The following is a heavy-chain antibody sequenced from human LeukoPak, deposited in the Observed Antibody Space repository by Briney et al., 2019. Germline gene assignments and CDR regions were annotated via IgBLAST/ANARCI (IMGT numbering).Heavy chain of an antibody. CDR1: GFTLSDYY. CDR3: ARASPGIAVAVAQL. CDR2: IKPDTGAT. D-gene: IGHD6-19*01. J-gene: IGHJ4*02. Sequence: GASVKVSCKTSGFTLSDYYMYWVRQAPGQGLEWMGWIKPDTGATRYAQRWRGRVTMTSDTSISTLYLELTSLTSDDTAVYYCARASPGIAVAVAQLWGQGTLVTVSS. V-gene: IGHV1-2*02.